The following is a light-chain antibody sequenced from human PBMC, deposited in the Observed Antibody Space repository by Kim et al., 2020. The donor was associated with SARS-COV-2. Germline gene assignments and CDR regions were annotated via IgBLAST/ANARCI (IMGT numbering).Light chain of an antibody. CDR3: SSYTTSSTLL. V-gene: IGLV2-14*03. J-gene: IGLJ2*01. CDR1: SNDIGAYNY. Sequence: GQSIAMSCTGTSNDIGAYNYVSWYQQPPGKAPKLMLYDVNTRPSGVSDRFSGSKSGNTASLTISGLQAEDEADYYCSSYTTSSTLLFGGGTQLTVL. CDR2: DVN.